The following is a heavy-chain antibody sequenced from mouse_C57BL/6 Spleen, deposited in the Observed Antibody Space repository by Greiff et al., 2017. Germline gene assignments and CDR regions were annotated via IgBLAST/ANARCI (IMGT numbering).Heavy chain of an antibody. CDR3: ARPLYYDHYYAMDY. Sequence: EVHLVESGGGLVKPGGSLKLSCAASGFTFSDYGMHWVRQAPEKGLEWVAYISSGSSTLYYADTVKGRFTISRDNAKNTLFLQMTSLRSEDTAMYYCARPLYYDHYYAMDYWGQGTSVTVSS. D-gene: IGHD2-4*01. V-gene: IGHV5-17*01. CDR1: GFTFSDYG. CDR2: ISSGSSTL. J-gene: IGHJ4*01.